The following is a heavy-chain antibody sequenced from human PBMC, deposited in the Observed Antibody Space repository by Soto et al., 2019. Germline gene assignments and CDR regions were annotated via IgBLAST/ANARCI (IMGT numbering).Heavy chain of an antibody. V-gene: IGHV3-64D*08. CDR2: ISSNGGST. D-gene: IGHD2-2*01. CDR1: GFTFSSYA. J-gene: IGHJ5*02. Sequence: GGSLRLSCSASGFTFSSYAMHWVRQAPGKGLEYVSAISSNGGSTYYADSVKGRFTISRDNSKNTLYLQMSSLRAEDTAVYYYVKEGDDIVVVPAANGNWFDPWGQGTLVTVSS. CDR3: VKEGDDIVVVPAANGNWFDP.